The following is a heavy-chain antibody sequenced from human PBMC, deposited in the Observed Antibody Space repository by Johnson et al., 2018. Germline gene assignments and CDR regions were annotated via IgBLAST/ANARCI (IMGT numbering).Heavy chain of an antibody. V-gene: IGHV1-58*01. Sequence: QLQESGPEVKKPGTSVKVSCKASGFTFTSSAVQWVRQARGQRPEWIGWIVVGSGNTNYAQKFQERVTITRDMSTSTAYMELSSLSSEDTAVYYCAATVLVPAASGYWGQGTLVTVSS. CDR2: IVVGSGNT. J-gene: IGHJ4*02. CDR3: AATVLVPAASGY. D-gene: IGHD2-2*01. CDR1: GFTFTSSA.